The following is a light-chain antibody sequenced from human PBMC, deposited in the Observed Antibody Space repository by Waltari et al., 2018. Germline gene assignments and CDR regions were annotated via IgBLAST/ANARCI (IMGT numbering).Light chain of an antibody. CDR2: KAS. J-gene: IGKJ2*01. Sequence: DIQMTQSPSSLSASVGDTVTITCRASPSISNWLEWYQQKTGKAPKILIYKASSLQGGVPSGFMCSESGTEFTLTISSLQPEYFATYYCLQYSSSPYNFGQGTKVEIK. CDR1: PSISNW. CDR3: LQYSSSPYN. V-gene: IGKV1-5*03.